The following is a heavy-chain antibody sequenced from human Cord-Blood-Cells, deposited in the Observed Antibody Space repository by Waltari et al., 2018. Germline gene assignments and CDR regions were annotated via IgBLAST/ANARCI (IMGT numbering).Heavy chain of an antibody. V-gene: IGHV3-15*01. Sequence: EVQLVASGGGLVKPGGSLRLSCAASGFTFSNAWMSWVRRAPGKGLEWVGRIKSKTDGGTTDYAAPVKGRFTISRDDSKNTLYLQMNSLKTEDTAVYYCTTEPETMTTADYWGQGTLVTVSS. J-gene: IGHJ4*02. D-gene: IGHD4-17*01. CDR3: TTEPETMTTADY. CDR1: GFTFSNAW. CDR2: IKSKTDGGTT.